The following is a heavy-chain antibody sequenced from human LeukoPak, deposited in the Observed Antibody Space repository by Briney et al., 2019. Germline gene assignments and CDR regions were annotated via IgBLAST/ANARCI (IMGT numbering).Heavy chain of an antibody. CDR1: GDSVSNNSAA. Sequence: SQTLSLTCAISGDSVSNNSAAWNWIRQSPSRGLEWLGRTYYRSKWYNDYAVSVNSRITINPDTSKNQFSLQLNSVTPEDTAVYYCARDVSSKNFRNFDYWGQGTLVTVSS. CDR3: ARDVSSKNFRNFDY. V-gene: IGHV6-1*01. D-gene: IGHD6-13*01. J-gene: IGHJ4*02. CDR2: TYYRSKWYN.